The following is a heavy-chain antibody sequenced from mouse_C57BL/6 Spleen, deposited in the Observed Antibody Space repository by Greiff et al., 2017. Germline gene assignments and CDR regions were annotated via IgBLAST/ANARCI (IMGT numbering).Heavy chain of an antibody. CDR3: AIYSNYVGYFDY. CDR1: GYTFTSYW. Sequence: QVQLQQPGAELVKPGASVKLSCKASGYTFTSYWMQWVKQRPGQGLEWIGEIDPSDSYTNYNQKFKGKATLTVDTSSSTAYMQLSSLTSEDSAVYYCAIYSNYVGYFDYWGQGTTLTVSS. D-gene: IGHD2-5*01. CDR2: IDPSDSYT. V-gene: IGHV1-50*01. J-gene: IGHJ2*01.